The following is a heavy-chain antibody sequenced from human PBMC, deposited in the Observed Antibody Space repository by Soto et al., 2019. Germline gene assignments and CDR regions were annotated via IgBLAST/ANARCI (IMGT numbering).Heavy chain of an antibody. CDR1: GYSFTDYH. CDR2: INPKSGGT. D-gene: IGHD3-10*01. J-gene: IGHJ6*02. V-gene: IGHV1-2*04. CDR3: ATSPGWLGEGSGGLDV. Sequence: ASVKVSCKASGYSFTDYHIHWVRQAPGQGLEWLGRINPKSGGTSTAQKFQGWVTMTTDTSISTASMELTRLTSDDTAIYYCATSPGWLGEGSGGLDVWGLGATVTVSS.